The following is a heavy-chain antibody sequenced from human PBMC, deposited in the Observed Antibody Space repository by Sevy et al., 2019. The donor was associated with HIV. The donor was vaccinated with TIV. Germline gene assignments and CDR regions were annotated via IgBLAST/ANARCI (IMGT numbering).Heavy chain of an antibody. D-gene: IGHD2-21*02. CDR2: IYSDGTT. V-gene: IGHV3-66*01. CDR3: ARGKSGYCYGLDS. J-gene: IGHJ5*01. CDR1: GFTVSSNY. Sequence: GGSLRLSCAASGFTVSSNYMTWVRQAPGKGLEGVSVIYSDGTTYHADSVKDRFTISRDNSKNTLFLEMNSLRAEDTAFYYCARGKSGYCYGLDSWGQGTLVTVSS.